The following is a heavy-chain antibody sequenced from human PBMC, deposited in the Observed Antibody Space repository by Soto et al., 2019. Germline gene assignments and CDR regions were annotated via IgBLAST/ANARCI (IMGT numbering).Heavy chain of an antibody. V-gene: IGHV1-69*02. D-gene: IGHD6-13*01. CDR1: GGTFSSYT. J-gene: IGHJ4*02. CDR2: IIPILGIA. CDR3: AASSSFFNEYYFDY. Sequence: QVQLVQSGAEVKKPGSSVKVSCKASGGTFSSYTISWVRQAPVQGLEWMGRIIPILGIANYAQKFQGRVTITADKSTSTAYMELSSLRSEDTALYYCAASSSFFNEYYFDYWGQGTLVTVSS.